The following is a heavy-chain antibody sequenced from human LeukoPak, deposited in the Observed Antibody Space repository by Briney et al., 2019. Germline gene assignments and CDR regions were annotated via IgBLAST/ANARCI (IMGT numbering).Heavy chain of an antibody. CDR3: ARRAVVAVQHDYYYYGMDV. Sequence: PSETLSLTCTVSGGSISSSSYYWGWIRQPPGKGLEWIGTIYYSGSTYYNPSLKSRVTISVDTSKNQFSLKLSSVTAAGTAVYYCARRAVVAVQHDYYYYGMDVWGQGTTVTVSS. CDR2: IYYSGST. V-gene: IGHV4-39*07. CDR1: GGSISSSSYY. D-gene: IGHD2-15*01. J-gene: IGHJ6*02.